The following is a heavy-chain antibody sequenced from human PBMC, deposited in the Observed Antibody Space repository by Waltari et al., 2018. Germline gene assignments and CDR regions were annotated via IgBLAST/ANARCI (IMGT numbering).Heavy chain of an antibody. CDR2: ISGTDAK. CDR3: AHRVLWRFDS. CDR1: GFPLTTSGVA. Sequence: QITLKEPGPTLVKPTQTLTLTCACSGFPLTTSGVAVGWLRQPPGKALQWLALISGTDAKRYSPSLKTRLTIARDTSKNQVVLTMTNMDPVDTATYYCAHRVLWRFDSWGQGTLVTVSS. V-gene: IGHV2-5*01. J-gene: IGHJ4*02. D-gene: IGHD2-21*01.